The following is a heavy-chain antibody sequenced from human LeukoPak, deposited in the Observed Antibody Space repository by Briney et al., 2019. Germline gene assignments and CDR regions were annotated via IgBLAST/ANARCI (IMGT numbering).Heavy chain of an antibody. D-gene: IGHD1-26*01. Sequence: SETLSLTCTVSGGSISSYYWSWIRQPPGKGLEWIGYIYYSGSTNYNPSLKSRVTISVDTSKNQFSLKLSSMTAADTAVYYCARVGWELLWAYFDYWGQGTLVTVSS. CDR1: GGSISSYY. J-gene: IGHJ4*02. CDR3: ARVGWELLWAYFDY. CDR2: IYYSGST. V-gene: IGHV4-59*01.